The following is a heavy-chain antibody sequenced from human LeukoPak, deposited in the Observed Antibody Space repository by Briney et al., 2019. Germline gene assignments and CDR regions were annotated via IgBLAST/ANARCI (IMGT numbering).Heavy chain of an antibody. V-gene: IGHV3-23*01. CDR2: ISGSGGST. CDR1: GFTFSSYA. J-gene: IGHJ4*02. CDR3: AKAGYCGGDCYSTFDY. D-gene: IGHD2-21*02. Sequence: GSLRLSCAASGFTFSSYAMSWVRQAPGKGLEWVSAISGSGGSTYYADSVKGRFTISRDNSKNTLYLQMNSLRAEDTAVYYCAKAGYCGGDCYSTFDYWGQGTLVTVSS.